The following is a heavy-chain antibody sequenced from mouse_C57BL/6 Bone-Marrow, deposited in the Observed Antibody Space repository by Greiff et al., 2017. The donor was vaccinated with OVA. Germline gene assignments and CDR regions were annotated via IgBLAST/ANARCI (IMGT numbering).Heavy chain of an antibody. CDR1: GYTFPGYW. V-gene: IGHV1-9*01. CDR3: ARRYDGYLAWVAY. Sequence: VQLQQSGAELMKPGASVKLSCKATGYTFPGYWIEWVKQRPGHGLEWIGEILPGSGSTNYNEKFKGKATITADTTSNTAYMQRSSLTAEDSASYYCARRYDGYLAWVAYWGQGTLVTVSA. D-gene: IGHD2-3*01. CDR2: ILPGSGST. J-gene: IGHJ3*01.